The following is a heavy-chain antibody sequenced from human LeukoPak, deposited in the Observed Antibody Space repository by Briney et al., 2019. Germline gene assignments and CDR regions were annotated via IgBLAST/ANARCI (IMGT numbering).Heavy chain of an antibody. CDR3: ARDNLYSDEGDY. CDR2: IIPIFGTA. CDR1: GGTFSSYA. J-gene: IGHJ4*02. D-gene: IGHD4-17*01. V-gene: IGHV1-69*13. Sequence: SVKVSCKASGGTFSSYAISWVRQAPGQGLEWMGGIIPIFGTAIYAQKFQGRVTITADESTSTAYMELSSLRSEDTAVYYCARDNLYSDEGDYWGQGTLVTVSS.